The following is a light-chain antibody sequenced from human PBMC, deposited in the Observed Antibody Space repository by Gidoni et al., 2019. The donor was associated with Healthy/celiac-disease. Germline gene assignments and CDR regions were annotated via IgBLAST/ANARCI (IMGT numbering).Light chain of an antibody. CDR3: QQYGSSPPCT. V-gene: IGKV3-20*01. CDR1: QSVSSSY. Sequence: ELVLTKSPATLSLSPGEIATLSCRASQSVSSSYLAWYQQKPGQAPRLLIYGASSRATGIPDRFRGSGSGTNFTLTISRLEPEDFAVYYCQQYGSSPPCTFGQGTKLEIK. CDR2: GAS. J-gene: IGKJ2*02.